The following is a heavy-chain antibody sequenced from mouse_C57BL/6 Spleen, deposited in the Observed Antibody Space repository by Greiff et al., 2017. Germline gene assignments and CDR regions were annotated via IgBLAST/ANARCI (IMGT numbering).Heavy chain of an antibody. CDR2: ISNGGGST. CDR1: GFTFSDYY. J-gene: IGHJ4*01. D-gene: IGHD2-1*01. Sequence: EVQLVESGGGLVQPGGSLKLSCAASGFTFSDYYMYWVRQTPEKRLEWVAYISNGGGSTYYPDTVKGRFTISRDNAKNTLYLQMSRLKSEDTAMYYCAREDYYGNYGAMDYWGQGTSVTVSS. V-gene: IGHV5-12*01. CDR3: AREDYYGNYGAMDY.